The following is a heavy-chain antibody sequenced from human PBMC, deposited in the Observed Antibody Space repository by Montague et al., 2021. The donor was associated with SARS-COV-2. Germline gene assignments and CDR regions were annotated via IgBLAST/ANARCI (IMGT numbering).Heavy chain of an antibody. V-gene: IGHV4-59*01. CDR3: ARTSRGSRYFYGVDV. J-gene: IGHJ6*02. CDR2: IFRSGAT. CDR1: SVSISTDY. Sequence: SETLSLTCTVSSVSISTDYWTWIRQPPGMGLEWIGYIFRSGATNYNSPLKSRVIISLDTSKSQFSLRLSSVTAADTAIYYCARTSRGSRYFYGVDVWGQGTTVTVSS. D-gene: IGHD3-10*01.